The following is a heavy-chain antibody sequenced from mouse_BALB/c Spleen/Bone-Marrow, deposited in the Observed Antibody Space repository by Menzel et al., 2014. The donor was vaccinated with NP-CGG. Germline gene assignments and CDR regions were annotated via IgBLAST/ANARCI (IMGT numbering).Heavy chain of an antibody. D-gene: IGHD1-1*02. CDR3: VREYY. CDR2: INSDGGST. Sequence: EVKVEESGGGLVQFGGSLKLSCAASGFTFSRYGMSWVRQTPDKRLELVAIINSDGGSTYYPDSVKGRFTISRDNAKNTLCPQKSTLKTEDTAMYFTVREYYWGQGTLFTVSA. V-gene: IGHV5-6-3*01. J-gene: IGHJ3*01. CDR1: GFTFSRYG.